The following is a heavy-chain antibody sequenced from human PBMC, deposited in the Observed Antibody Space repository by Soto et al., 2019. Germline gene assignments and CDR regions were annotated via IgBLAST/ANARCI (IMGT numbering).Heavy chain of an antibody. D-gene: IGHD3-22*01. Sequence: ASVKVSCKASGYTVTSYYMHWVRQAPGQGLEWMGIINPTGGSTSYAPRFQGRVTMTRDTSTSTVYMELSSLTSEDTAVYYCARDQLDRYYYDSSGYYPPDYWGKGTLVTVSS. CDR2: INPTGGST. J-gene: IGHJ4*02. CDR3: ARDQLDRYYYDSSGYYPPDY. V-gene: IGHV1-46*01. CDR1: GYTVTSYY.